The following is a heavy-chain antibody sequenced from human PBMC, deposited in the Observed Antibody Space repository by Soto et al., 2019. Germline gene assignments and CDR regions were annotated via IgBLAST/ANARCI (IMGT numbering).Heavy chain of an antibody. J-gene: IGHJ6*02. V-gene: IGHV3-30*14. CDR3: VKDHFNYDFWSGYYFPSYYYGMDV. CDR1: GLTFSSYA. Sequence: PVGSLRLSCAASGLTFSSYAMHWVRQAPGNGLEWVAIISYDGSNKYYGDSVKGRFTISRDNSKNTLYLQMSSLRAEDTAVYYCVKDHFNYDFWSGYYFPSYYYGMDVWGQGTTVTVSS. CDR2: ISYDGSNK. D-gene: IGHD3-3*01.